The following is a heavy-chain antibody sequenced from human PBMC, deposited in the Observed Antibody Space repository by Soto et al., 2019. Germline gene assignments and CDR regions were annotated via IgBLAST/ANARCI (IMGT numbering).Heavy chain of an antibody. CDR2: ITPIFGTA. J-gene: IGHJ6*02. CDR3: ARDQYSSSSGYYYYYYGMDV. CDR1: GCTFSSYA. D-gene: IGHD6-6*01. V-gene: IGHV1-69*13. Sequence: ASVKVSCKASGCTFSSYAISWVRQAPGQGLEWMGGITPIFGTANYAQKFQGRVTITADESTSTAYMELSSLRSEDTAVYYCARDQYSSSSGYYYYYYGMDVWGQGTRVTVSS.